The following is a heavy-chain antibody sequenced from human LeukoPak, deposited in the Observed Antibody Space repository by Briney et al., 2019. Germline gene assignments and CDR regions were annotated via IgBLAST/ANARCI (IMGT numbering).Heavy chain of an antibody. CDR3: LYYYDSSGYYPLGY. CDR1: GFTFSNAW. CDR2: IKSKNDGGTT. Sequence: PGGSLRLSCAASGFTFSNAWMSWVRQAPGKGLEWVGRIKSKNDGGTTDYAAPVKGRFTISRDDSKNTLYLQMNSLKTEDTAVYYCLYYYDSSGYYPLGYWGQGTLVTVSS. V-gene: IGHV3-15*01. J-gene: IGHJ4*02. D-gene: IGHD3-22*01.